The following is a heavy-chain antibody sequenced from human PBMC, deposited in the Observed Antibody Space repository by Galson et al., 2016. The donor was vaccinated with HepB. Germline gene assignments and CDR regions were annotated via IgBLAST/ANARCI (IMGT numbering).Heavy chain of an antibody. J-gene: IGHJ6*02. D-gene: IGHD4-17*01. CDR3: AKDCVPGDHLHDYYYYGMDV. Sequence: SLRLSCAASGFVFSSYAMSWVRQVPGKGLEWVSVISGSGETTYYADSVQGRLTISRDNSKNTLYLQMNSLRAEDTAVYYWAKDCVPGDHLHDYYYYGMDVWGQGTTVTVSS. V-gene: IGHV3-23*01. CDR1: GFVFSSYA. CDR2: ISGSGETT.